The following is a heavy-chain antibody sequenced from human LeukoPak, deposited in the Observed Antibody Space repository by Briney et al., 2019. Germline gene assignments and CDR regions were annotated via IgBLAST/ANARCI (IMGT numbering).Heavy chain of an antibody. CDR3: ARDLGGYCTNGVCPGYYYYMDV. CDR2: IYTSGST. D-gene: IGHD2-8*01. Sequence: SETLSLTCTVSGGSISSYYWSWIRQPAGKGLEWIGRIYTSGSTNYNPSLKSRVTMSVDTSKNQFSLKLSSVTAADTAVYYCARDLGGYCTNGVCPGYYYYMDVWGKGTTVTVSS. CDR1: GGSISSYY. V-gene: IGHV4-4*07. J-gene: IGHJ6*03.